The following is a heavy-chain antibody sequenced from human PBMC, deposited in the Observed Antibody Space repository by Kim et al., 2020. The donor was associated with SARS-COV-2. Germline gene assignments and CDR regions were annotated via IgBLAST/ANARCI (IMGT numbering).Heavy chain of an antibody. CDR1: GYTFTGYY. D-gene: IGHD3-10*01. V-gene: IGHV1-2*06. Sequence: ASVKVSCKASGYTFTGYYMHWVRQAPGQGLEWMGRINPISGGTNYAQKFQGRVTMTRDTSITTAYMELSRLRSDDTAVYYCARAAVHYYGSGSYDFYYYYGMDVWGQGTTVTVSS. CDR2: INPISGGT. CDR3: ARAAVHYYGSGSYDFYYYYGMDV. J-gene: IGHJ6*02.